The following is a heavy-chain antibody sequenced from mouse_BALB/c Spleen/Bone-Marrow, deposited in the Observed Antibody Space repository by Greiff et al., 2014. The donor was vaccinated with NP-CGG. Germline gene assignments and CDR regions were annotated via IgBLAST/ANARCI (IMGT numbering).Heavy chain of an antibody. CDR1: GYAFSSYW. J-gene: IGHJ2*01. CDR3: ARVRNWADY. V-gene: IGHV1-80*01. CDR2: IYPGDGDT. Sequence: QVQLKESGAELVRPGSSVKISCKASGYAFSSYWMNWVKQRPGQGLEWIGQIYPGDGDTKYNGKFKGKATLTADKSSSTAYMQLSSLTSEDSAVYFGARVRNWADYWGQGTTLTVSS. D-gene: IGHD4-1*01.